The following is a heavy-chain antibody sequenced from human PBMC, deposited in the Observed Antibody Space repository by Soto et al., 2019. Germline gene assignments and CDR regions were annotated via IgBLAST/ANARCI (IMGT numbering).Heavy chain of an antibody. Sequence: GGSLRLSCAASGFTFSSYAMNWVRQAPGKGLEWVSAISGSGGSTYYADSVKGRFTISRDNSKNTLYLQMNSLRAEDTAVYYCAKVTFGDYYDSSGYNFDYWGQGTLVTVSS. J-gene: IGHJ4*02. CDR3: AKVTFGDYYDSSGYNFDY. V-gene: IGHV3-23*01. CDR2: ISGSGGST. CDR1: GFTFSSYA. D-gene: IGHD3-22*01.